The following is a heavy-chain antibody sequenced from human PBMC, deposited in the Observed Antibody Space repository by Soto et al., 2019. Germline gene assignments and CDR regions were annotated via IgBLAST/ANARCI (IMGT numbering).Heavy chain of an antibody. CDR2: IIPIFGTA. Sequence: RASVKVSCKASGGTFSTYAISWVRQAPGQGLEWMGGIIPIFGTANYAQKFQGRVTITADESTSTAYMELRSLRSEDTAVYYCARGVHYDRSGYYYFYWGQGTLVTVSS. D-gene: IGHD3-22*01. CDR3: ARGVHYDRSGYYYFY. CDR1: GGTFSTYA. J-gene: IGHJ4*02. V-gene: IGHV1-69*13.